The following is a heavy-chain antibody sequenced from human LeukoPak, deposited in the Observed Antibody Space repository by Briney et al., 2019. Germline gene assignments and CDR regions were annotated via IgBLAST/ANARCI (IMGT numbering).Heavy chain of an antibody. V-gene: IGHV4-39*07. CDR1: GGSISSSSYY. CDR2: IYYSGST. Sequence: PSETLSLTCTVSGGSISSSSYYWGWIRQPPGKGLEWIGSIYYSGSTYYNPSLKSRVTISVDTSKNQFSLKLSSVTAADTAVYYCARVKYCSAGACSTFPFDYWGQGTLVTVSS. D-gene: IGHD2-15*01. J-gene: IGHJ4*02. CDR3: ARVKYCSAGACSTFPFDY.